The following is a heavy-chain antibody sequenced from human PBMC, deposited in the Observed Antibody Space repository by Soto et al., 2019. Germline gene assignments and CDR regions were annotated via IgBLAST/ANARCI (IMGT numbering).Heavy chain of an antibody. J-gene: IGHJ4*02. CDR1: GGSISSADYY. CDR2: IYYSGST. D-gene: IGHD5-12*01. Sequence: SETLSLTCTVSGGSISSADYYWSWIRQHPGKGLEWIGYIYYSGSTYYNPSLKSRVTISVDTSKNQFSLKLSSVTAADTAVYYCASTDVEMATSYWGQGTLVTVSS. CDR3: ASTDVEMATSY. V-gene: IGHV4-31*03.